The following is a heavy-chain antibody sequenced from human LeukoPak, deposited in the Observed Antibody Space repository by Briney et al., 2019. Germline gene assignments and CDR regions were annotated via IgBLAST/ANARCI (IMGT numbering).Heavy chain of an antibody. V-gene: IGHV3-23*01. CDR3: AKLGTSDDY. D-gene: IGHD2-2*01. Sequence: GGSLRLSCAASGFTFSSYGMHWVRQALGKGLEWVSTIAISDGKTYYADSVKGRFSISRDNSKNTLYLQMNSLRAEDTAVYYCAKLGTSDDYWGQGTLVTVSS. J-gene: IGHJ4*02. CDR1: GFTFSSYG. CDR2: IAISDGKT.